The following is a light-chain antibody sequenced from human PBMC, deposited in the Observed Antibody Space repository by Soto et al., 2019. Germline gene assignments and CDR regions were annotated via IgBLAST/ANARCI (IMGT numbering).Light chain of an antibody. V-gene: IGKV1-5*01. CDR3: PQCYMGWT. CDR1: QSIGRF. CDR2: DAS. Sequence: DIQMTQSPSNLSASVGDRVTITCRASQSIGRFLAWYQHQPGKAPKLLIYDASTLESGLPSRFSGTGSGTEFTFSITSLQPEDFGTYYCPQCYMGWTFGQGTKVEIK. J-gene: IGKJ1*01.